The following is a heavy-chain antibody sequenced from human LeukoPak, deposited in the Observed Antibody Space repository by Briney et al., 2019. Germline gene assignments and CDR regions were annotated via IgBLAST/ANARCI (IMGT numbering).Heavy chain of an antibody. D-gene: IGHD3-22*01. CDR1: GYSFTSYW. J-gene: IGHJ3*02. CDR2: LYPGDSDT. V-gene: IGHV5-51*01. CDR3: ASHTSYYDSSGRDAFDI. Sequence: GESLKISCKGSGYSFTSYWIGWVRQMPGKGLEWMGILYPGDSDTRYSPSFQGQVTISADKSISTAYLQWSSLKASDTAMYYCASHTSYYDSSGRDAFDIWGQGTMVTVSS.